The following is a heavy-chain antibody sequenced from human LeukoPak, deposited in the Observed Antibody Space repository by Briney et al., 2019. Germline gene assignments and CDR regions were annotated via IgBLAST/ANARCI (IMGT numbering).Heavy chain of an antibody. CDR2: ISYDGSNK. Sequence: AGVSLTLSCTASGFTFSSYGMHWVRQAPGKGLEWVAFISYDGSNKYCADAVKGRFSICRDNSKNTLYLQMNSLRAEGTAVYYGAKDRDWYYFDYWGQGTLVTVSS. J-gene: IGHJ4*02. D-gene: IGHD5-24*01. V-gene: IGHV3-30*18. CDR1: GFTFSSYG. CDR3: AKDRDWYYFDY.